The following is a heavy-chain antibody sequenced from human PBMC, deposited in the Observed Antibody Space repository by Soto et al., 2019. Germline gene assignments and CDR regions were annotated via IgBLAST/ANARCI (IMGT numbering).Heavy chain of an antibody. V-gene: IGHV4-30-2*01. CDR3: ARLEAYGDYNVFDY. Sequence: QLQLQESGSGLVKPSQTLSLTCAVSGGSISSGGYSWSWIRQPPGKGMEWIGYSYHSGSTYYIPSSKSRVTISVDRSKNQFSLKLSSVSAADTAVYYCARLEAYGDYNVFDYWGQGTLVTVSS. CDR2: SYHSGST. D-gene: IGHD4-17*01. J-gene: IGHJ4*02. CDR1: GGSISSGGYS.